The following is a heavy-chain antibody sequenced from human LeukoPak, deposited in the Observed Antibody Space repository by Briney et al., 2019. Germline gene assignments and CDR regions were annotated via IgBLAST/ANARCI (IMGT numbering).Heavy chain of an antibody. V-gene: IGHV3-30*04. CDR3: AKESNYYGSGSSRRSYYYYYYMDV. Sequence: PGRSLRLSCAASGFTFSSYAMHWVRQAPGKGLEWVAVISYDGSNKYYADSVKGRFTISRDNSKNTLYLQMNSLRAEDTAVYYCAKESNYYGSGSSRRSYYYYYYMDVWGKGTTVTVSS. CDR1: GFTFSSYA. J-gene: IGHJ6*03. CDR2: ISYDGSNK. D-gene: IGHD3-10*01.